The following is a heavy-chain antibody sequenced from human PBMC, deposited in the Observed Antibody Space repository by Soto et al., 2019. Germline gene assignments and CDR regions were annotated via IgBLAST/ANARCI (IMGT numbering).Heavy chain of an antibody. J-gene: IGHJ6*02. CDR3: ARDYYRFNSGYGFSMDV. V-gene: IGHV3-30*19. CDR2: IWYDGSNK. D-gene: IGHD5-12*01. CDR1: GFTFSSYG. Sequence: GGSLRLSCAASGFTFSSYGMHWVRQAPGKGLEWVAVIWYDGSNKYYADSVKGRFTISRDNSKNTLYLQMNSLRAEDTAVYYCARDYYRFNSGYGFSMDVWGRGTTVTVSS.